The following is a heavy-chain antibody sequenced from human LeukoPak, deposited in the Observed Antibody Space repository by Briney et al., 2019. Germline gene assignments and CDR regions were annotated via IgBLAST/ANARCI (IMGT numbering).Heavy chain of an antibody. J-gene: IGHJ4*02. Sequence: GGSLRLSCAASGFTFRTYGSHWVRQAPGKGLEWVSSISLSDTNTYYADSVKGRFTIFRDNSRNTLFLHMSSLRTEDTAVYFCAKDLVVGATYWGQGTLVTVSS. D-gene: IGHD1-26*01. CDR3: AKDLVVGATY. V-gene: IGHV3-23*01. CDR1: GFTFRTYG. CDR2: ISLSDTNT.